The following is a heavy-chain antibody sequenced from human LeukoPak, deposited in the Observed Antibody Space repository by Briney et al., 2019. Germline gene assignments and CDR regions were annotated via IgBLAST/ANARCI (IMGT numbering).Heavy chain of an antibody. J-gene: IGHJ4*02. Sequence: GGSLRLSCVASGFTFSSYWMHWVRQAPGKGLEWVAVISFDGSKKQYVDSVKGRFSFSRDHSKNTLYLQMNSLRAEDTAVYYCARDQGTYGPLDYWGQGTLVTVSS. V-gene: IGHV3-30*03. CDR1: GFTFSSYW. CDR2: ISFDGSKK. CDR3: ARDQGTYGPLDY. D-gene: IGHD3-10*01.